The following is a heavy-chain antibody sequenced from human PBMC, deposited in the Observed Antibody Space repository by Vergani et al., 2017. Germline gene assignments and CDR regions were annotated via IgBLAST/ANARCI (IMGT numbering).Heavy chain of an antibody. J-gene: IGHJ4*02. D-gene: IGHD4-17*01. V-gene: IGHV1-69*08. CDR1: GGTFSSYT. CDR2: IIPILDIA. Sequence: QVQLVQSGAEVKKPGSSVKVSCKASGGTFSSYTISWVRQAPGQGLEWMGRIIPILDIANYAQKFQGRVTITADKSTSTAYMELSSLRSEDTAVYYCARDAPPYGDPLFDYWGQGTLVTVSS. CDR3: ARDAPPYGDPLFDY.